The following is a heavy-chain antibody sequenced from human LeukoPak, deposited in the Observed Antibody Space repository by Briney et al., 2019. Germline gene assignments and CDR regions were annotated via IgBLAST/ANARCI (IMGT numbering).Heavy chain of an antibody. CDR1: GFTFSSYA. CDR3: AKDRCSTSCYFDY. J-gene: IGHJ4*02. D-gene: IGHD2-2*01. CDR2: ISGSGGSI. V-gene: IGHV3-23*01. Sequence: GGSLRLSCAASGFTFSSYAMSWVRQAPGKGLEWVSAISGSGGSIYYADSVKGRFTISRDNSKNTLYLQMNSLRAEDTAVYYCAKDRCSTSCYFDYWGQGTLVTVSS.